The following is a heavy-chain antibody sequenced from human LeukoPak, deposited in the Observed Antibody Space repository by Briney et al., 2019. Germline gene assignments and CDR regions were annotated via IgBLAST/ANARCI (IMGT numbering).Heavy chain of an antibody. V-gene: IGHV3-74*01. CDR3: ARDPSAFSGSYDY. J-gene: IGHJ4*02. CDR1: GFTFSTYW. CDR2: MNSDGSST. D-gene: IGHD1-26*01. Sequence: GGSLRLSCAASGFTFSTYWMHWVRQAPGKGLVWVSRMNSDGSSTSYADSVKGRFTISRDNVKNTLYLQMKSLRAEDTAVYFCARDPSAFSGSYDYWGQGTLVTVSS.